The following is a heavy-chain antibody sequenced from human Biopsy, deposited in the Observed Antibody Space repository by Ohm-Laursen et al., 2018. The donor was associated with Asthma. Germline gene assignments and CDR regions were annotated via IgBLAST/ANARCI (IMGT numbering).Heavy chain of an antibody. V-gene: IGHV1-18*01. D-gene: IGHD3-10*01. Sequence: SSVKVSCKTSGYTFNSAGITWVRQAPGQGLEWMGWISVYNGNTKVAQKLQDRVTMITDTSTSTAYMELRSLRSDDTAVYFCARAVDYSHYYGIDVWGQGTTVTASP. CDR1: GYTFNSAG. CDR2: ISVYNGNT. J-gene: IGHJ6*01. CDR3: ARAVDYSHYYGIDV.